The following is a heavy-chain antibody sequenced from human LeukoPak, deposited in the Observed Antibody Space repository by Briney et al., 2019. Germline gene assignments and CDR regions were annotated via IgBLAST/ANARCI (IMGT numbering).Heavy chain of an antibody. CDR1: GFTVRNNY. V-gene: IGHV3-66*01. CDR3: ARDSSRYHFDD. Sequence: GGPLRLSCAASGFTVRNNYMSWVRQAPGKGLEWVSVIYRGGTTYYADSVKGRFTISRDNSKNTLYLQMNSLRAEDTAAYYCARDSSRYHFDDWGQGTLVTVSS. J-gene: IGHJ4*02. CDR2: IYRGGTT. D-gene: IGHD3-22*01.